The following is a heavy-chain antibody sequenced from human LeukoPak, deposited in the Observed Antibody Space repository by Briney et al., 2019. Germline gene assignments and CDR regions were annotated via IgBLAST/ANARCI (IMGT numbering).Heavy chain of an antibody. CDR2: TYYRSKWHN. J-gene: IGHJ4*02. V-gene: IGHV6-1*01. CDR3: AGTTDYSSFLAF. D-gene: IGHD4-11*01. CDR1: GDSVSSSSAV. Sequence: SQTLSLTCAVSGDSVSSSSAVWNWIRQSPSRGLEWLGRTYYRSKWHNEYAESVKSRISITSDTSRNQFSLQLNSVTPEDTAEYYCAGTTDYSSFLAFWGQGTLVTVSS.